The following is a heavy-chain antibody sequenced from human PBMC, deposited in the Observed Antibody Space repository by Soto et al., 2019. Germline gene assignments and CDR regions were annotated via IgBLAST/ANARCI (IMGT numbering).Heavy chain of an antibody. D-gene: IGHD3-3*01. J-gene: IGHJ4*02. Sequence: GGSLRLSCAASGFTFDDYAMHWVRQAPGKGLEWVSGISWNSGSIGYADSVKGRFTISRDNAKNSLYLQMNSLRAEDTALYYCAKVGGSGFWSGFRGYFDYWGQGTLLSVSS. CDR2: ISWNSGSI. V-gene: IGHV3-9*01. CDR1: GFTFDDYA. CDR3: AKVGGSGFWSGFRGYFDY.